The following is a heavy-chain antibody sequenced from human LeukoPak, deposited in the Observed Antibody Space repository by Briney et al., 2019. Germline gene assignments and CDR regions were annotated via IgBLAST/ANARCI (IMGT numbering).Heavy chain of an antibody. J-gene: IGHJ4*02. Sequence: SETLSLTCAVYGGSFSGYYWSWIRQPPGKGLEWIGEINHSGSTNYNPSLKSRVTISVDTSKNQFSLKLSSVTAADTAVYYCARGRLKRWLQSYYFDYWGQGTLVTVSS. CDR2: INHSGST. V-gene: IGHV4-34*01. CDR3: ARGRLKRWLQSYYFDY. CDR1: GGSFSGYY. D-gene: IGHD5-24*01.